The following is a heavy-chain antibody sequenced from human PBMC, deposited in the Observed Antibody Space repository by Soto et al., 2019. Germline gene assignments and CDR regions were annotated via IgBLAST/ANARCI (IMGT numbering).Heavy chain of an antibody. Sequence: QVQLVQSGAEVKKPGSSVKVSCKASGGTFSYYAISWVRQAPEQGLEWMGGIIPIFGTTNYAQKFQGRVTITADDTTTTAYMELSSLRSEDTAIYYCATTRKGGFHSSSACYYYYAMDVWGQGTTVTVSS. CDR3: ATTRKGGFHSSSACYYYYAMDV. V-gene: IGHV1-69*01. CDR2: IIPIFGTT. CDR1: GGTFSYYA. J-gene: IGHJ6*02. D-gene: IGHD6-6*01.